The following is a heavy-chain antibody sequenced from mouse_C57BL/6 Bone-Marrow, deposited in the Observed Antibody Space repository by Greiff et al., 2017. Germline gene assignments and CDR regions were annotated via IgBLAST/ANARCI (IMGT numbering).Heavy chain of an antibody. CDR3: ARQGRYHYFDY. Sequence: EVQLVESGGGLVQPGGSLKLSCAASGFTFSDYYMYWVRQTPEKRLEWVAYISNGGGSTYYPDTVKGRFTISRDNAKNTLYLQMSRLKSEDTAMYYCARQGRYHYFDYWGQGTTLTVSS. D-gene: IGHD2-14*01. CDR1: GFTFSDYY. CDR2: ISNGGGST. J-gene: IGHJ2*01. V-gene: IGHV5-12*01.